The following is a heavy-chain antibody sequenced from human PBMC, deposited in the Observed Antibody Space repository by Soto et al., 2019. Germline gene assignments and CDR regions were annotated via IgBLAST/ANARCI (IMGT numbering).Heavy chain of an antibody. Sequence: GGSLRLSCAASGFTFSSYAMHWVRQAPGKGLEWVAVISYDGSNKYYADSVKGRFTISRDNSKNTLYLQMNSLRAEDTAVYYCARRPGYSSPDDYWGQGTLVTVSS. V-gene: IGHV3-30*04. D-gene: IGHD6-13*01. CDR1: GFTFSSYA. CDR2: ISYDGSNK. J-gene: IGHJ4*02. CDR3: ARRPGYSSPDDY.